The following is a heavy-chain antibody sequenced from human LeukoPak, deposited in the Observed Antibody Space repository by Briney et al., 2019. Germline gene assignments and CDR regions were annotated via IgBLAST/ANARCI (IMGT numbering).Heavy chain of an antibody. D-gene: IGHD2-15*01. CDR3: ARDRIRFCAGGSCYTGSHFDY. Sequence: GGSLRLSCAASGFTFSSYSMNWVRQAPGKGLEWVSYISSSSSTVYYSDSVKGRFTISRDNAKNSLYLQINSLRAEDTAVYYCARDRIRFCAGGSCYTGSHFDYWGQGTLVTVSS. CDR1: GFTFSSYS. CDR2: ISSSSSTV. J-gene: IGHJ4*02. V-gene: IGHV3-48*01.